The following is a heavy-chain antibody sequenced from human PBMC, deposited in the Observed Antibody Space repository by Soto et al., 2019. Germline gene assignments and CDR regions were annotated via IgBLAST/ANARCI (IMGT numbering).Heavy chain of an antibody. Sequence: QVQLVQSGPEVRKPGASVKVSCEASGYTFTTSGISWVRQVPGQGLEWMGWISTYNGDTNSAQNFQGRVLMTADTSTGTAYRELMSLKSDDTAVYYCARQGSWPYYYYSLDVWGQGTTVTVSS. J-gene: IGHJ6*02. CDR2: ISTYNGDT. CDR3: ARQGSWPYYYYSLDV. D-gene: IGHD1-26*01. CDR1: GYTFTTSG. V-gene: IGHV1-18*01.